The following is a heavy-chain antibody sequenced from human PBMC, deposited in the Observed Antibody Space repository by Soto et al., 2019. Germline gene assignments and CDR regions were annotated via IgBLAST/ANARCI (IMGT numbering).Heavy chain of an antibody. CDR2: IIPIFGTA. CDR1: GGTFSSYA. V-gene: IGHV1-69*13. Sequence: WASVKVSCKASGGTFSSYAISWVRQAPGQGLEWMGGIIPIFGTANYAQKFQGRVTITADESTSTAYMELSSLRAEDTAVYYCASECAVGCPRSHWFDPWGQGALVTVSS. D-gene: IGHD1-26*01. CDR3: ASECAVGCPRSHWFDP. J-gene: IGHJ5*02.